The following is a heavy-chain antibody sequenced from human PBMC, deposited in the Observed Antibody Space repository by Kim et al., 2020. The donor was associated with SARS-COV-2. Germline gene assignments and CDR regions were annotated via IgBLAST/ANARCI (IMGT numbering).Heavy chain of an antibody. CDR1: GYTFTGYY. CDR2: INPNSGGT. D-gene: IGHD3-22*01. Sequence: ASVKVSCKASGYTFTGYYMHWVRQAPGQGLEWMGRINPNSGGTNYAQKFQGRVTMTRDTSISTAYMELSRLRSDDTVVYYCARGSFDYYDISGYYHFDYCGQGTLVTVSS. V-gene: IGHV1-2*05. J-gene: IGHJ4*02. CDR3: ARGSFDYYDISGYYHFDY.